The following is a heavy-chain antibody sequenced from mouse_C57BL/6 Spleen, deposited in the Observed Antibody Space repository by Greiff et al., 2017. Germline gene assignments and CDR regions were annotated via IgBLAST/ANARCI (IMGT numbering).Heavy chain of an antibody. J-gene: IGHJ4*01. Sequence: QVQLQQPGAALVRPGSSVKLSCKASGYTFTSYWLHWVKPRPIQGLEWIGNIDPSDSETHYNQKFKDKATLTVDTSSSTAYRQLSSLTSEDSAVYYWARGDGNSYYYAMDDWGQGTSVTVSS. V-gene: IGHV1-52*01. CDR3: ARGDGNSYYYAMDD. CDR2: IDPSDSET. CDR1: GYTFTSYW. D-gene: IGHD2-1*01.